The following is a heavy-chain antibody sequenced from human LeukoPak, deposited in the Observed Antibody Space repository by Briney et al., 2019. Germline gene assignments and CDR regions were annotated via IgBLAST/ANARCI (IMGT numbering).Heavy chain of an antibody. J-gene: IGHJ4*02. Sequence: GGSLRLSCAGSGFTFSGYAMSWVRQAPGNGLKWVSAMSGSGGSTYYADSVKGRFNVSRDNSKNTLYLQMNSLRAQDQAVYYCAESTTGSDGYYAVDYWGQGTLVTVSS. CDR3: AESTTGSDGYYAVDY. CDR1: GFTFSGYA. CDR2: MSGSGGST. V-gene: IGHV3-23*01. D-gene: IGHD3-3*01.